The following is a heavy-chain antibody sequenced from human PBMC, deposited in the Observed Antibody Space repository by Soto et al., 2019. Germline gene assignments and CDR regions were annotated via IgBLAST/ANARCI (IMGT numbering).Heavy chain of an antibody. CDR3: ATDSVYTTMGHRICMDV. J-gene: IGHJ6*02. CDR2: INHSGST. V-gene: IGHV4-34*01. Sequence: SETLSLTCAVYGGSFSGYYWSWIRQPPGKGLEWIGEINHSGSTNYNPSLKSRVTISVDTSKNQLSLKLSSVTAADTAVYYCATDSVYTTMGHRICMDVWGPAPTVTLSS. CDR1: GGSFSGYY. D-gene: IGHD5-18*01.